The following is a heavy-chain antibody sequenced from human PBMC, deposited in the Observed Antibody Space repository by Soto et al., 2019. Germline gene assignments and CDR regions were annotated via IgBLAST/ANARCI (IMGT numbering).Heavy chain of an antibody. J-gene: IGHJ1*01. CDR3: GKGIWDDLLFTYIYS. CDR2: ISRNSGSI. Sequence: GGPVRLSCAASGFSFDDYVVHRLLQAKGKGLVWVSGISRNSGSIGYADSVKGRFTIARDDVKNSLCLQMNSLRAEDTALYYCGKGIWDDLLFTYIYSRGQRALVTVSS. D-gene: IGHD2-21*02. CDR1: GFSFDDYV. V-gene: IGHV3-9*01.